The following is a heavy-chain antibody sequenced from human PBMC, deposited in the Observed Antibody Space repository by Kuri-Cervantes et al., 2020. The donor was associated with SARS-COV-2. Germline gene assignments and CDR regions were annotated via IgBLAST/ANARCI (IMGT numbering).Heavy chain of an antibody. D-gene: IGHD3-16*01. CDR1: GGTYSSYA. J-gene: IGHJ4*02. Sequence: SVKVSCKASGGTYSSYAISWVRQAPGQGLEWMGRIVPISHTTYYAQKLQGRVTITADESTSTVHMELSSLRSEDTAIYYCARIASPLGLDFWGQGTLVTVSS. V-gene: IGHV1-69*13. CDR3: ARIASPLGLDF. CDR2: IVPISHTT.